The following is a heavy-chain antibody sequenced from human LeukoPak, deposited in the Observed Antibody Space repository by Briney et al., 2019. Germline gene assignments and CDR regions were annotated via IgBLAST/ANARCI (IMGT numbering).Heavy chain of an antibody. V-gene: IGHV4-59*01. D-gene: IGHD4-17*01. J-gene: IGHJ6*02. CDR1: GGSFSGYY. CDR3: AREAWVSGDSKYRYYGIDV. Sequence: SETLSLTCAVYGGSFSGYYWSWIRQPPGKGLEWIGYIDYSGSTNYTPSLKSRVTISVDTSKNQFSLKLSSVTAADTALYYCAREAWVSGDSKYRYYGIDVWGQGTTVTVSS. CDR2: IDYSGST.